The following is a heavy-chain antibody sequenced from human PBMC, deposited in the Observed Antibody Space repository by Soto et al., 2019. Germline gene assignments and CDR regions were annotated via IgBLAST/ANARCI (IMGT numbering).Heavy chain of an antibody. J-gene: IGHJ4*02. V-gene: IGHV3-23*01. Sequence: EVQLLESGGGLVQPGGSLRLSCAASGFTFSSYAMSWVRQAPGKGLEWLSGIGGSGDVTWYADSVKGRFTITRDNSRNTLNLQMHSLRADDTAVYYWVKPGPRWLVSYFDYWGPGTLVSVSS. CDR2: IGGSGDVT. D-gene: IGHD6-19*01. CDR3: VKPGPRWLVSYFDY. CDR1: GFTFSSYA.